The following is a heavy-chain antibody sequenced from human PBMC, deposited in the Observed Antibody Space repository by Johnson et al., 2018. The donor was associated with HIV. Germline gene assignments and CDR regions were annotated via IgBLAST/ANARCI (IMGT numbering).Heavy chain of an antibody. V-gene: IGHV3-30-3*01. CDR3: EGSSDDNDAFDI. Sequence: QVQLVESGGGVVQPGRSLRLSCAASGFTFSSYAMHWVRQAPGKGLEWVAVISYDGSNKYYADSVKGRFTISRDNSKNTLYLQMNGLRAEDTAVYYCEGSSDDNDAFDIWGQGTMVTVSS. J-gene: IGHJ3*02. D-gene: IGHD2-2*01. CDR2: ISYDGSNK. CDR1: GFTFSSYA.